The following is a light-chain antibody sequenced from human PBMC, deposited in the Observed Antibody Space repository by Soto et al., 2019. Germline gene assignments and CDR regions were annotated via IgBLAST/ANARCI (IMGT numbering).Light chain of an antibody. CDR1: QSVSSSY. Sequence: EIVLTQSPGTLSLSPGERSTLSCMAIQSVSSSYLAWYQQKPGQTPRLLIYGASNRATGIPDRFSGSGSGTDFTLTISRLEPEDFAVYYCQQYGSPLTFGGGTKVDIK. CDR2: GAS. V-gene: IGKV3-20*01. J-gene: IGKJ4*01. CDR3: QQYGSPLT.